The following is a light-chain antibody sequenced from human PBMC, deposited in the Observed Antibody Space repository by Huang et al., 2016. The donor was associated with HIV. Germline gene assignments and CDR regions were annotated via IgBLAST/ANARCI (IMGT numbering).Light chain of an antibody. CDR1: QSVGGY. Sequence: IVLTQSPATLSLSPGERATLSCRASQSVGGYLAWCQQKPGQAPRLLIYDASNRATGVPARYRGSESGTDFPLTTGNLEPEGFAVYYRQQRTNWPPGFTFGPGTKVDIK. V-gene: IGKV3-11*01. CDR2: DAS. CDR3: QQRTNWPPGFT. J-gene: IGKJ3*01.